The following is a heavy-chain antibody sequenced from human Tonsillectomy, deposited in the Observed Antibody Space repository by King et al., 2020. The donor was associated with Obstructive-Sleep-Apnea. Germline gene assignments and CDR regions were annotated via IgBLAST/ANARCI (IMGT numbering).Heavy chain of an antibody. CDR1: GVTFSSYA. V-gene: IGHV3-23*04. J-gene: IGHJ3*02. Sequence: VQLVESGGGLVQPGGSLRLSCAASGVTFSSYAMSWVRQAPGKGLEWVSTISGSGGSTYYADSVKGRFTISRDNSENTLYLQMNSLRAEDTAVYYCAKTQRAYYGTSGYWRDAFDIWGQGTMVTVSS. D-gene: IGHD3-22*01. CDR3: AKTQRAYYGTSGYWRDAFDI. CDR2: ISGSGGST.